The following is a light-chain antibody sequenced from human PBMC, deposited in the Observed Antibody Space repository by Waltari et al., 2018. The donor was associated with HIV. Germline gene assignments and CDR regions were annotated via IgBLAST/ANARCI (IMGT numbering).Light chain of an antibody. J-gene: IGKJ1*01. Sequence: SIDNNLAWYQHKPDQIPRLIIYGASNRATGIPPRFSGSGSGTDFTLTINSLEPEDFAVYYCQQRRNWWTFGPGTRVEIK. CDR2: GAS. V-gene: IGKV3-11*01. CDR1: SIDNN. CDR3: QQRRNWWT.